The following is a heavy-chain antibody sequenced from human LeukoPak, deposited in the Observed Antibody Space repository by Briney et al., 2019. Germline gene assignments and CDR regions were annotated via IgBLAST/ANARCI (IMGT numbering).Heavy chain of an antibody. CDR1: GFTFDDYA. CDR3: VKVTAAGFVDH. CDR2: IGWNSGGI. V-gene: IGHV3-9*01. D-gene: IGHD6-13*01. Sequence: PGGSLRLSCAASGFTFDDYAMHWVRQAPGKGLEWVSGIGWNSGGIVYADSVKGRFTISRDSAKNSLYLQMNSLGAEDTALYYCVKVTAAGFVDHWGQGTLVTVSS. J-gene: IGHJ4*02.